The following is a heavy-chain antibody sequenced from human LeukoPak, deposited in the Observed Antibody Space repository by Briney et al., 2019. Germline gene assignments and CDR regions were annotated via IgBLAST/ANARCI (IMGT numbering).Heavy chain of an antibody. CDR3: ARSLFNYGSGSYPKIPDYFDY. J-gene: IGHJ4*02. Sequence: GESLKISCKGSGYSFTSHWIGWVRQMPGKGLEWMGIIYPGDSDTRYSPSFQGQVTISADKSISTAYLQWSSLKASDTAMYYCARSLFNYGSGSYPKIPDYFDYWGQGTLVTVSS. V-gene: IGHV5-51*01. CDR2: IYPGDSDT. D-gene: IGHD3-10*01. CDR1: GYSFTSHW.